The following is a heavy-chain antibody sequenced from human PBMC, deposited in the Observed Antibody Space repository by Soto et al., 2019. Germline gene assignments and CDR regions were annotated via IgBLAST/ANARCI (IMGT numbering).Heavy chain of an antibody. J-gene: IGHJ5*02. Sequence: QVQLQQSGPGLVKPSQTLSLTCAISGDSVSSNSAAWNWIRQSPSRGLEWLGRTYYRSKWYNDYAVSVKSRITINPDTTKNQFSLRLNSVTPEDTAVYYCAREEQWLAGQDPNWFDPWGQGTLVTVSS. V-gene: IGHV6-1*01. CDR3: AREEQWLAGQDPNWFDP. CDR1: GDSVSSNSAA. CDR2: TYYRSKWYN. D-gene: IGHD6-19*01.